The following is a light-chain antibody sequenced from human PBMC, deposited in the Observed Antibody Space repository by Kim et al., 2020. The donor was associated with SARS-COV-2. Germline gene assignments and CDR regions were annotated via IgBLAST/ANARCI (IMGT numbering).Light chain of an antibody. CDR1: SEHRNYA. CDR3: QTWGGGVVL. Sequence: QPVLSQSPSASASLGASVKLTCTLSSEHRNYAIAWHQQQPEKGPRFLIMIDSDGTHSKGDGIPDRFSGSRSGAERSLTISSLQPEDEADYYCQTWGGGVVLFGGGTKLTVL. J-gene: IGLJ3*02. CDR2: IDSDGTH. V-gene: IGLV4-69*01.